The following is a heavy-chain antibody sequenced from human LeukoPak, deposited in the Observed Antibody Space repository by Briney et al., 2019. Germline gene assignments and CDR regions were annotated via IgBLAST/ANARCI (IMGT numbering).Heavy chain of an antibody. Sequence: ESLKISCKGSGYSFATYWIGWVRQMPGKGLERMGVIYLGDSETTYSPSFQGQVTISADKSKSTAYLQWSSLKASDTAMYYCARRSSGSHYYYGMDVWGKGTKVAVSS. CDR2: IYLGDSET. V-gene: IGHV5-51*01. CDR1: GYSFATYW. J-gene: IGHJ6*04. CDR3: ARRSSGSHYYYGMDV. D-gene: IGHD3-10*01.